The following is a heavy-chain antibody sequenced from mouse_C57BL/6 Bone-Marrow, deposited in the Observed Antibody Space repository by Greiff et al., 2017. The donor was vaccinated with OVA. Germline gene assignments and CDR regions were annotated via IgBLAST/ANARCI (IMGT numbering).Heavy chain of an antibody. V-gene: IGHV1-64*01. CDR1: GYTLTSYW. CDR3: ARPHYYGSSYNAMDY. CDR2: IHPNSGST. D-gene: IGHD1-1*01. Sequence: QVQLQQPGAELVKPGASVKLSCKASGYTLTSYWMHWVKQRPGQGLEWIGMIHPNSGSTNYNEKFKSKATLTVDKSSSTAYMQLSSLTSEDSAVYYCARPHYYGSSYNAMDYWGQGTSVTVSS. J-gene: IGHJ4*01.